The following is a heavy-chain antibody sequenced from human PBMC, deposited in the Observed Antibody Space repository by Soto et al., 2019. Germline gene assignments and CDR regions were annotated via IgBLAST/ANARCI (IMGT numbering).Heavy chain of an antibody. J-gene: IGHJ6*03. D-gene: IGHD2-21*01. V-gene: IGHV3-33*01. CDR1: GFTFSSYG. CDR3: ARVFKDYYYYMDV. Sequence: GGSLRLSCAACGFTFSSYGMHWVRQAPGKGLEWVAVIWYDGSNKYYADSVKGRFTISRDNSKNTLYLQMNSLRAEDTAVYYCARVFKDYYYYMDVWGKGTTVTVS. CDR2: IWYDGSNK.